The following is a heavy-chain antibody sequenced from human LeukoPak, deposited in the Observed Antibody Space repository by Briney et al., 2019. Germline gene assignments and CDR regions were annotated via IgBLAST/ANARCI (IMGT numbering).Heavy chain of an antibody. CDR1: GFTFSSYS. D-gene: IGHD3-22*01. CDR2: FSSSISYI. V-gene: IGHV3-21*04. J-gene: IGHJ6*02. CDR3: ARDYWDYYDSSGYYPNYYYYYGMDV. Sequence: PGGSLRLSCAASGFTFSSYSINWVRQAPGKGLEWVSSFSSSISYIYYADSVKGRFTISRNNAKNSLYLRMNSLRAEDTVVYYCARDYWDYYDSSGYYPNYYYYYGMDVWGQGTPVTVSS.